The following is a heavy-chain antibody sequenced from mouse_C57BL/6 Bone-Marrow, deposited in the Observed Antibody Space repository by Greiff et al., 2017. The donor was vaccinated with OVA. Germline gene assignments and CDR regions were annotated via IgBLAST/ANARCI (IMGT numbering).Heavy chain of an antibody. CDR1: GYTFTSYW. J-gene: IGHJ4*01. D-gene: IGHD3-3*01. Sequence: QVQLQQPGAELVKPGASVTLSCKASGYTFTSYWMHWVKQRPGQGLEWIGMIHPNSGSTNYNEKFKSKATLTVDKSSSTAYMQLSSLTSEDSAVYYCARRDGYAMDYWGQGTSVTVSS. CDR2: IHPNSGST. V-gene: IGHV1-64*01. CDR3: ARRDGYAMDY.